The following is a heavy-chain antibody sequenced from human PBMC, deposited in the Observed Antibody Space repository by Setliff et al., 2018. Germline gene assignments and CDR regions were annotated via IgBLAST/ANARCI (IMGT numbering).Heavy chain of an antibody. J-gene: IGHJ6*03. CDR1: GGSISSGSDY. Sequence: SETLSLTCSVSGGSISSGSDYWSWIRQPAGKGLEWIGHIYTSGSTNYNPSLKSRVTTSVDASKNQLSLNLRSVTAADTAVYYCARAISGWYSAHYYYMDVWGKGTTVTVSS. CDR2: IYTSGST. CDR3: ARAISGWYSAHYYYMDV. V-gene: IGHV4-61*09. D-gene: IGHD6-19*01.